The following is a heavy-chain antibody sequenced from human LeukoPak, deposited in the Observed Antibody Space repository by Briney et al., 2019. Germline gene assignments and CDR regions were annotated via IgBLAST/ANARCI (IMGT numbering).Heavy chain of an antibody. D-gene: IGHD1-26*01. Sequence: PSETLSLTCTVSGGSVSSGSYYWSWIRQPPGKGLEWIGYIYYSGSTNYNPSLKSRVTISVDTSKNQSSLKLSSVTAADTAVYYCAREVKGATYSDYFDYWGQGTLVTVSS. J-gene: IGHJ4*02. V-gene: IGHV4-61*01. CDR3: AREVKGATYSDYFDY. CDR1: GGSVSSGSYY. CDR2: IYYSGST.